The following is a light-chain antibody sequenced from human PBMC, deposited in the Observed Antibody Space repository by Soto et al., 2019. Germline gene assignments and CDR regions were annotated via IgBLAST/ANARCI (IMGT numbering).Light chain of an antibody. Sequence: EIVLTQSPCTRSLSPVERSTLSCRASQSVRGNLAWYQQKPGQSPRLLIYGASSRATGIPARFSGSGSGTEFTLTISSLQSEDFAVYYCQQYNNWPFITFGQGTRLET. CDR3: QQYNNWPFIT. CDR2: GAS. V-gene: IGKV3-15*01. J-gene: IGKJ5*01. CDR1: QSVRGN.